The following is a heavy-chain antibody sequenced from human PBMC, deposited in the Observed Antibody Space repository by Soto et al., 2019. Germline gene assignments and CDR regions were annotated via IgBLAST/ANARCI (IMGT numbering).Heavy chain of an antibody. CDR3: ARETWWRLDY. CDR1: GLPFSSHY. Sequence: EVQLVESGGGLVQPGGSLRLSCAASGLPFSSHYMSWIRQAPGRGLEWVAKINPDGRDEQYADSVRGRFTVSRDNTKNLVLLRMKGLRVEDTAVYYCARETWWRLDYWGQGNLVTVSS. V-gene: IGHV3-7*04. D-gene: IGHD2-15*01. CDR2: INPDGRDE. J-gene: IGHJ4*02.